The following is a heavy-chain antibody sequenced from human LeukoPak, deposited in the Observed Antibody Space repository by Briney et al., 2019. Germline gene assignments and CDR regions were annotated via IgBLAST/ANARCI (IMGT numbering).Heavy chain of an antibody. CDR3: ARLSSGWYAPYVDI. J-gene: IGHJ3*02. CDR1: GGYISSYY. V-gene: IGHV4-59*08. CDR2: IYYSGST. Sequence: SETLSLTFTVSGGYISSYYWSWIRPPPGKGLEWIGSIYYSGSTNYNPSLKSRVTISVDTSKIHFSLKLSSVTAADTAVYYCARLSSGWYAPYVDIWGQGTMVTVSS. D-gene: IGHD6-19*01.